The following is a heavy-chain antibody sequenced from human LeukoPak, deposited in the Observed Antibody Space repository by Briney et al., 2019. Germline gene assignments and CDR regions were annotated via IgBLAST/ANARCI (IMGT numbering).Heavy chain of an antibody. CDR2: TTNKANGYIT. CDR3: ASTHDY. Sequence: GGSLRLSCGASGLTLSDHYMDRVRQAPGKGLQWVGRTTNKANGYITEYAASVKGRFTISRDDLKNSLYLQMNSLKTEDTAVYYCASTHDYWGQGTLVTVSS. CDR1: GLTLSDHY. J-gene: IGHJ4*02. V-gene: IGHV3-72*01.